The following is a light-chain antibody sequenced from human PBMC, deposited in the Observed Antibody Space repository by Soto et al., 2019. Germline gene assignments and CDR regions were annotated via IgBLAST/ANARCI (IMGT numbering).Light chain of an antibody. J-gene: IGLJ2*01. Sequence: QSALTQPPSASGSPGQSVTISCTGTSSDVGGYNYVSWYQQHPGKAPKLMIYEVNKWPSGVPDRFSGSKSGNTASLTVSGLQAEDEADYYCSSYGGSSNLVFGGGTKVTVL. CDR3: SSYGGSSNLV. V-gene: IGLV2-8*01. CDR2: EVN. CDR1: SSDVGGYNY.